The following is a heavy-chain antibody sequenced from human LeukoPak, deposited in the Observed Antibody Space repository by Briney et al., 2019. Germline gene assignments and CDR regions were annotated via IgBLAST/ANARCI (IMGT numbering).Heavy chain of an antibody. V-gene: IGHV3-21*01. Sequence: GGSLRLSCAASGFTFSSYSMNWVRQAPGKGLEWVSSISSSSSYIYYADSVKGRFTISRDNAKNSLYLQMNSLRAEDTAVYYCARGEGLLWFGELLPYYYYYMDVWGKGTTVTISS. J-gene: IGHJ6*03. CDR3: ARGEGLLWFGELLPYYYYYMDV. CDR2: ISSSSSYI. D-gene: IGHD3-10*01. CDR1: GFTFSSYS.